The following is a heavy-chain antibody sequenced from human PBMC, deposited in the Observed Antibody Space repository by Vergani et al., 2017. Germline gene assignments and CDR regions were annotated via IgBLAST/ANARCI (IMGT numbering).Heavy chain of an antibody. V-gene: IGHV3-23*04. CDR2: ISGSGGST. J-gene: IGHJ4*02. D-gene: IGHD3-16*02. Sequence: EVQLVESGGGLVQPGRSLRLSCAASGFTFDDYAMHWVRQAPGKGLEWVSGISGSGGSTYYADSVKGRFTISRDNSKNTLYLQMNSLRAEDTAVYYCAKDMITFGGVIVAVFDYWGQGTLVTVSS. CDR1: GFTFDDYA. CDR3: AKDMITFGGVIVAVFDY.